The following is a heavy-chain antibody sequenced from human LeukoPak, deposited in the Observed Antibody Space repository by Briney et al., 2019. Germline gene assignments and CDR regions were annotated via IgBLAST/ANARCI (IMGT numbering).Heavy chain of an antibody. CDR2: ISYDGRNK. CDR3: ARDRYCTSTSCYTAYFDY. V-gene: IGHV3-30*04. D-gene: IGHD2-2*01. Sequence: PGGSLRLSRAASGITLSSFSMHWVRQAPGRGLEWVAVISYDGRNKLYADSVKGRFTVSRDKSKNTLYLQMNSLRAEDTAVYYCARDRYCTSTSCYTAYFDYWGQGTLVTVSS. CDR1: GITLSSFS. J-gene: IGHJ4*02.